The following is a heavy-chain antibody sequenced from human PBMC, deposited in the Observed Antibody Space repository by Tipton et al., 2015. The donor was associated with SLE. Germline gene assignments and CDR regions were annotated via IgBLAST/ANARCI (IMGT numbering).Heavy chain of an antibody. CDR2: ISPHNGKT. CDR3: ARVRVDTAMGVFDF. Sequence: QVQLVQSGAEVKKPGASLKVSCRASDNAFASYGFTWVRQAPGQGLDWMGWISPHNGKTNYAQKFQGRVTMTAETSTSTVYMELRSLRSDDTAVYFCARVRVDTAMGVFDFWGQGTLVTVSS. J-gene: IGHJ4*02. CDR1: DNAFASYG. D-gene: IGHD5-18*01. V-gene: IGHV1-18*04.